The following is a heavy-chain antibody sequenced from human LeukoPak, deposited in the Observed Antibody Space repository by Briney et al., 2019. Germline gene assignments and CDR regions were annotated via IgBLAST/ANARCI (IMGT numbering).Heavy chain of an antibody. D-gene: IGHD3-3*01. Sequence: PGGSLRLSCAASGFTFSDYYMSWIRQAPGKGLEWVSYISSSGSTIYYADSVKGRFTISRDNAKNSLYLQMNSLRAEDTAVYYCASENYDFWSGYIGYWGQGTLVTVSS. V-gene: IGHV3-11*04. CDR1: GFTFSDYY. CDR2: ISSSGSTI. J-gene: IGHJ4*02. CDR3: ASENYDFWSGYIGY.